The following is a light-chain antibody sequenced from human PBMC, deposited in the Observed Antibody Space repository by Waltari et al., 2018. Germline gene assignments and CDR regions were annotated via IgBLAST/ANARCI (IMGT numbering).Light chain of an antibody. CDR1: QSISSY. CDR2: AAS. J-gene: IGKJ2*01. Sequence: DIQMTQSPSSLSASVGDRVTITCRARQSISSYLNWYQHKPWKAPKLLIYAASSFQSGVPSRFSGSGSGTDFTLTISSLQPEDFATYYCQQSYSTPYTFGQGTKLEI. V-gene: IGKV1-39*01. CDR3: QQSYSTPYT.